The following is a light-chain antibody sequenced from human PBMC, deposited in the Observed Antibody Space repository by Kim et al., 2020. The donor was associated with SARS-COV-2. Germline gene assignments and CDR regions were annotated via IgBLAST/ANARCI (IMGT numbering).Light chain of an antibody. CDR1: QSISRW. J-gene: IGKJ2*03. V-gene: IGKV1-5*03. CDR2: EAS. CDR3: QQYKSYSLDS. Sequence: SIGDRVTITCRASQSISRWLAWYQQKPGKAPNRLIYEASSLETGVPSRFSASGSGTQFTLTSSSLQTDDFATYYCQQYKSYSLDSFGPGTKVDIK.